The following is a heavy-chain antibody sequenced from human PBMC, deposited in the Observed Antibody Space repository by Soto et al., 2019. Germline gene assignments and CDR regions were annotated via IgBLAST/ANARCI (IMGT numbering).Heavy chain of an antibody. Sequence: GGALRLSCEDPGFIFSSYAMSWVRQALGKGLEWVAAIRGGGDRTYYGESVRGRFTISRDNSKNTLDLQMDSLRVEDTAVYFCAKPKYSCSWDDAFQAWRPGTKVTVSS. J-gene: IGHJ3*01. CDR3: AKPKYSCSWDDAFQA. CDR2: IRGGGDRT. V-gene: IGHV3-23*01. CDR1: GFIFSSYA. D-gene: IGHD1-26*01.